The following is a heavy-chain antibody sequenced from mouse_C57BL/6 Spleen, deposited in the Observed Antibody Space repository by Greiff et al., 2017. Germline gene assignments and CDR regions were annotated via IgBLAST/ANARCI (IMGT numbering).Heavy chain of an antibody. Sequence: VKLVESGAELVKPGASVKISCKASGYAFSSYWMNWVKQRPGKGLEWIGQIYPGDGDTNYNGKFKGKATLTADKSSSTAYMQLSSLTSEDSAVYFCARGNDGYFYFDYWGQGTTLTVSS. CDR3: ARGNDGYFYFDY. CDR2: IYPGDGDT. CDR1: GYAFSSYW. J-gene: IGHJ2*01. D-gene: IGHD2-3*01. V-gene: IGHV1-80*01.